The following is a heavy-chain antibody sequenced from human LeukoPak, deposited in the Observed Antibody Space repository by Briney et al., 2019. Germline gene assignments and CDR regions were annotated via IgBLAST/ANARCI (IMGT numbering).Heavy chain of an antibody. D-gene: IGHD4-17*01. J-gene: IGHJ4*02. V-gene: IGHV3-48*03. CDR1: AFTFSSYD. CDR3: ARVGYYEGYFDY. CDR2: LSSRETTI. Sequence: GGSLRLSCAASAFTFSSYDLNWVRQAPGKGLEWISYLSSRETTIYYADSVKGRFTISRDNAKNSLYLQMNSLRAEDTAVYYCARVGYYEGYFDYWGQGTLVTVSS.